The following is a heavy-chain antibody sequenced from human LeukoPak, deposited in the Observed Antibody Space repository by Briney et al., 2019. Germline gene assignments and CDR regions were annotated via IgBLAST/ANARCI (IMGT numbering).Heavy chain of an antibody. CDR2: ISGSGGST. CDR1: GFTFSSYG. V-gene: IGHV3-23*01. D-gene: IGHD3-3*01. J-gene: IGHJ4*02. Sequence: GGSLRLSCAASGFTFSSYGMSWVRQAPGKGLEWVSAISGSGGSTYYADSVKGRFTISRDNAKNSLYLQMNSLRAEDTAVYYCASRRGQSGYQPGDYWGQGTLVTVSS. CDR3: ASRRGQSGYQPGDY.